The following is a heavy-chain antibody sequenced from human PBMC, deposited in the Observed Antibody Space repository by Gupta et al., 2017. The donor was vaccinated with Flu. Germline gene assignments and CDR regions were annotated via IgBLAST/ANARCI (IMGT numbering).Heavy chain of an antibody. CDR3: AKDLGGNDHRGMDV. J-gene: IGHJ6*02. V-gene: IGHV3-23*01. D-gene: IGHD1-14*01. Sequence: EVQLLESGGGLVQPGGSLRLSCAASGFTFSSYAMSWVRQAPGKGLEWVSAISGSGGSTYYTDSVKGRFTISRDNSKNTLYLQMNSLRAEDTAVYYCAKDLGGNDHRGMDVWGQGTTVTVSS. CDR1: GFTFSSYA. CDR2: ISGSGGST.